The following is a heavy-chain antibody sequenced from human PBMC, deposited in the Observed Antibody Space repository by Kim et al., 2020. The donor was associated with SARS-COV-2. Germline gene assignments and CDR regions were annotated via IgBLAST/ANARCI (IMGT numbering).Heavy chain of an antibody. J-gene: IGHJ2*01. V-gene: IGHV4-59*08. D-gene: IGHD2-15*01. CDR2: IYYSGST. Sequence: SETLSLTCTVSGGSISGHYWSWIRQPPGKGLEWIGDIYYSGSTNYNSSLKSRVTISLDTSKNQFSLKLTAVTAADTAVYYCVRRGVEWYFDLWGRGTLVT. CDR3: VRRGVEWYFDL. CDR1: GGSISGHY.